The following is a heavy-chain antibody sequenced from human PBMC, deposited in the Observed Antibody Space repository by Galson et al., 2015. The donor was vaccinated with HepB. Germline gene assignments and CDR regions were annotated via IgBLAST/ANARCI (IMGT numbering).Heavy chain of an antibody. CDR1: GFTFSSYA. D-gene: IGHD2-15*01. V-gene: IGHV3-30*04. Sequence: SLRLSCAASGFTFSSYAMHWVRQAPGKGPEWVAVISYDGSNKYYADSVKGRLTISRDNSKNTLYLQMNSLRAEDTAVYYCARGSFLGYCSGGSCYVYFDYWGQGTLVTVSS. CDR3: ARGSFLGYCSGGSCYVYFDY. CDR2: ISYDGSNK. J-gene: IGHJ4*02.